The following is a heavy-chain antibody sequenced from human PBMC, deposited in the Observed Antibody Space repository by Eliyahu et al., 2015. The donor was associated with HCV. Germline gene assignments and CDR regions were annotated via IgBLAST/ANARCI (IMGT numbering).Heavy chain of an antibody. CDR2: IIPIFGTA. D-gene: IGHD3-10*01. V-gene: IGHV1-69*01. CDR3: ARERISRSADYYYGMDV. CDR1: GGTFSSYA. Sequence: QVQLVQSGAEVKKPGSSVKVSCKASGGTFSSYAISWVRQAPGQGLEWMGGIIPIFGTANYAQKFQGRVTITADESTSTAYMELSSLRSEDTAVYYCARERISRSADYYYGMDVWGQGTTVTVSS. J-gene: IGHJ6*02.